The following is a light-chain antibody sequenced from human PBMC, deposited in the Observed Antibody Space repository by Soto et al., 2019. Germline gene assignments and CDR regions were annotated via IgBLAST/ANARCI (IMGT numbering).Light chain of an antibody. CDR3: HEYDSSPLT. Sequence: EIVLTQSPGTLSLSPGERATLSCRASQSVSSSFLAWYQQKPGQAPRPLIYGASSRATGIPDRFSGSGSGADYTLTIGSLAPEGLAVYYWHEYDSSPLTFGGGTKVDIK. V-gene: IGKV3-20*01. CDR2: GAS. CDR1: QSVSSSF. J-gene: IGKJ4*01.